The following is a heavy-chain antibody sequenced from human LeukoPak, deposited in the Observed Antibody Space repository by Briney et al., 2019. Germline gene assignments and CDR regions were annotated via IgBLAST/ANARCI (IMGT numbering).Heavy chain of an antibody. J-gene: IGHJ4*02. Sequence: SETLSLTCTVSGGSISSYYWSWIRQPAGKGLEWIGRIYTSGSTNYNPSLKSRVTMSVGTSKNQYSLKLSSVTAADTAVYYCARGIGDTAIWPYYFDYWGRGTLVTVSS. V-gene: IGHV4-4*07. CDR2: IYTSGST. CDR3: ARGIGDTAIWPYYFDY. D-gene: IGHD5-18*01. CDR1: GGSISSYY.